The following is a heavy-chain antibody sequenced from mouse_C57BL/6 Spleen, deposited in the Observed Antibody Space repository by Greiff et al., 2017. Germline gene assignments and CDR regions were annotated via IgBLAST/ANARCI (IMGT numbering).Heavy chain of an antibody. CDR3: AGTPNYYGSRGGAMDY. Sequence: EVHLVESGAELVKPGASVKLSCTASGFNIKDYYMHWVKQRTEQGLEWIGWIDPEDGETKYAPKFQGKATITADTSSNTAYLQLSSLTSEDTAVYYCAGTPNYYGSRGGAMDYWGKGTSVTVSS. V-gene: IGHV14-2*01. CDR1: GFNIKDYY. J-gene: IGHJ4*01. D-gene: IGHD1-1*01. CDR2: IDPEDGET.